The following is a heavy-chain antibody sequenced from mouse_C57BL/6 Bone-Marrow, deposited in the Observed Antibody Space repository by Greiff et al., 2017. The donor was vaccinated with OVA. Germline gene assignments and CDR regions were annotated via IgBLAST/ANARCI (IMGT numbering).Heavy chain of an antibody. CDR2: ISSGGSYT. Sequence: EVQVVESGGDLVKPGGSLKLSCAASGFTFSSYGMSWVRQTPDKRLEWVATISSGGSYTYYPDSVKGRFTISRDNAKNTLYLQMSSLKSEDTAMYYCARYYYGSSSLCAMDYWGQGTSVTVSS. J-gene: IGHJ4*01. D-gene: IGHD1-1*01. CDR3: ARYYYGSSSLCAMDY. V-gene: IGHV5-6*01. CDR1: GFTFSSYG.